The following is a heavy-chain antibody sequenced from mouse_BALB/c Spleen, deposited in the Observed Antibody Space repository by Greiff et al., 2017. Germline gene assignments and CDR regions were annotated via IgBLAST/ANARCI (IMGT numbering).Heavy chain of an antibody. V-gene: IGHV5-6*02. CDR1: GFTFSSYG. Sequence: DVMLVESGGDLVKPGGSLKLSCAASGFTFSSYGMSWVRQTPDKRLEWVATISSGGSYTYYPDSVKGRFTISRDNAKNTLYLQMSSLKSEDTAMYYCASSYDYDSWFAYWGQGTLVTVSA. CDR3: ASSYDYDSWFAY. CDR2: ISSGGSYT. J-gene: IGHJ3*01. D-gene: IGHD2-4*01.